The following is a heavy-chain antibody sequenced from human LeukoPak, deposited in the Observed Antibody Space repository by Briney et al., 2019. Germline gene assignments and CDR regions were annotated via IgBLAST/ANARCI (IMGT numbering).Heavy chain of an antibody. CDR2: IKQDGSEK. D-gene: IGHD6-19*01. CDR1: GFTFSSYW. V-gene: IGHV3-7*01. Sequence: GGSLRLSCAASGFTFSSYWMSWVRQAPGKGLEWVANIKQDGSEKYYVDSVKGRFTISRDNAKNSLYLQMNSLRAEDTAVYYCARGYSSGWSTYFDYWGQGALVTVSS. CDR3: ARGYSSGWSTYFDY. J-gene: IGHJ4*02.